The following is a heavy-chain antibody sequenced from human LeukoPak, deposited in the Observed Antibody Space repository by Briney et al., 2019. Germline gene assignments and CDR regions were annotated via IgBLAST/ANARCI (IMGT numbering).Heavy chain of an antibody. V-gene: IGHV4-61*01. J-gene: IGHJ6*03. D-gene: IGHD6-19*01. Sequence: SETLSLTCTVSGVSISSSSYYWSWIRQPPGKGLEWIGYIYYSGSTNYNPSLKSRVTISVDTSKNLFSLKLSSVTAADTAVYYCARGLAPGWGYYHYYMDVWGKGTTVTISS. CDR1: GVSISSSSYY. CDR2: IYYSGST. CDR3: ARGLAPGWGYYHYYMDV.